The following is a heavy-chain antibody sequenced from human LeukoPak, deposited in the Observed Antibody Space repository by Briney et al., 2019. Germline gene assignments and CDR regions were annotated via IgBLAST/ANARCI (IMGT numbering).Heavy chain of an antibody. CDR2: IWYDGSNK. CDR1: GFTFSSYG. V-gene: IGHV3-33*01. J-gene: IGHJ4*02. CDR3: ARGVPYYYDSSGPFDY. D-gene: IGHD3-22*01. Sequence: GRSLRLSCVASGFTFSSYGMHWVRQAPGKGLEWVAVIWYDGSNKYYADSVKGRFTISRDNSKNTLYLQMNSLRAEDTAVYYCARGVPYYYDSSGPFDYWGQGTLVTVSS.